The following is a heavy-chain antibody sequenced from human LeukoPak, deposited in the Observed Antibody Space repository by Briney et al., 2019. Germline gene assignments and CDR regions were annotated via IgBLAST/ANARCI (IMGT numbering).Heavy chain of an antibody. CDR1: GFTFSSDA. Sequence: AGGSLRLSCAASGFTFSSDAMSWVRQAPGKGLEWVSAISGSGDNTYYADSVKGRFTVSRDNSKNTLYVQMKSLRAEDTAVYYCAKDFVVVPGNVNYFDYWGQGTLVTVSS. D-gene: IGHD2-21*02. CDR2: ISGSGDNT. J-gene: IGHJ4*02. V-gene: IGHV3-23*01. CDR3: AKDFVVVPGNVNYFDY.